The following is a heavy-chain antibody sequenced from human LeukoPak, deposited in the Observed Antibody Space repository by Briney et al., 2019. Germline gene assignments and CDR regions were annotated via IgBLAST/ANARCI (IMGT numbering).Heavy chain of an antibody. CDR3: ARAVRIAALSWVRWGY. J-gene: IGHJ4*02. D-gene: IGHD6-6*01. V-gene: IGHV1-24*01. Sequence: GASVKVSCKVSGYTLTELSMHWVRQAPGKGLEWMGGFDPEDGETIYAQKFQGRVTMTEDTSTDTAYMELSSLRSEDTAVYYCARAVRIAALSWVRWGYWGQGTLVTVSS. CDR1: GYTLTELS. CDR2: FDPEDGET.